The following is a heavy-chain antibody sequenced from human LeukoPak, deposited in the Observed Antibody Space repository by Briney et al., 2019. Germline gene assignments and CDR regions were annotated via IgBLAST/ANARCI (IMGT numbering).Heavy chain of an antibody. D-gene: IGHD2-15*01. V-gene: IGHV3-23*01. CDR3: AGVVAGTYYYYGMDV. CDR2: VSDSAGST. J-gene: IGHJ6*02. Sequence: GGSLRLSCAASGFTFSSYAMSWVRQAPGKGLEWVSAVSDSAGSTYYADSVKGRFTISRDNSKNTLYLQMNSLRAEDTAVYYCAGVVAGTYYYYGMDVWGQGTTVTVSS. CDR1: GFTFSSYA.